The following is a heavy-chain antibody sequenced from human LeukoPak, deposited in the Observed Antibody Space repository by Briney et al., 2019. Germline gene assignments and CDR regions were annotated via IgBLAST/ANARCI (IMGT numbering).Heavy chain of an antibody. D-gene: IGHD3-10*01. CDR1: GYTFTSYY. V-gene: IGHV1-46*01. J-gene: IGHJ4*02. Sequence: ASVTVSCKASGYTFTSYYMHWVRQAPGQGLEWMEIINPSGGSTSYAQKFQGRVTMTRDTSTSTVYMELSSLRSEDTAVYYCARDRYYYGSGSYTRLDYWGQGTLVTVSS. CDR3: ARDRYYYGSGSYTRLDY. CDR2: INPSGGST.